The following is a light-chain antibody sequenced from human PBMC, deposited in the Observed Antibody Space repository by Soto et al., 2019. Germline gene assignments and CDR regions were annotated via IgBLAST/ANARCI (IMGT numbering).Light chain of an antibody. V-gene: IGKV1-12*01. Sequence: DLQMTQSPSSVSASVGDRVTITCRASQGINSWLAWYQRKPRKAPKLLIYAASSLQSGVPSRFSGSGSGTDFTLTISSLQPEDFATYYCQQTNSFPPTFGGGTKVEIK. CDR2: AAS. CDR1: QGINSW. J-gene: IGKJ4*01. CDR3: QQTNSFPPT.